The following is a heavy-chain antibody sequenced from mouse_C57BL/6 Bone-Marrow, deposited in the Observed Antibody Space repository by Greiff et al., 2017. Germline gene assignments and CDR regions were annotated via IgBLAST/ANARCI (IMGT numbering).Heavy chain of an antibody. CDR3: AMGITTVVAPFAY. Sequence: QVQLQQPGAELVKPGASVKVSCKATGYTFTSYWMLWVKQRPGQGLEWIGRIHPSASDTNYNQKFKGKATLTVDKSSSTAYMQLSSLTSEDSAVXYCAMGITTVVAPFAYWGQGTLVTVSA. D-gene: IGHD1-1*01. V-gene: IGHV1-74*01. CDR2: IHPSASDT. J-gene: IGHJ3*01. CDR1: GYTFTSYW.